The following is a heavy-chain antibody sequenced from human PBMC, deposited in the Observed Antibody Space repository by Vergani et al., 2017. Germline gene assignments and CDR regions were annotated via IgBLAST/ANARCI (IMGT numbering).Heavy chain of an antibody. CDR1: GFTFSGSA. D-gene: IGHD2-21*01. CDR2: IRSKANSYAT. V-gene: IGHV3-73*02. J-gene: IGHJ4*02. CDR3: ARGALWWLRQIDS. Sequence: EVQLVESGGGLVQPGGSLKLSCAASGFTFSGSAMHWVRQASGKGLEWVGRIRSKANSYATAYAASVKGRFTISRDDSKNTAYLQMNSLKTEDTAVYYCARGALWWLRQIDSWGQGTLVTVSS.